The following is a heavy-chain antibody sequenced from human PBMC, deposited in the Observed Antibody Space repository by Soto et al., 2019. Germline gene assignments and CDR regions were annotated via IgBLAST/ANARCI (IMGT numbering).Heavy chain of an antibody. D-gene: IGHD1-7*01. CDR3: ARDVPQLAFWNYLVAAFDI. V-gene: IGHV1-18*01. CDR2: ISAYNGNT. Sequence: ASVKVSCKASGYTFTSYGISWVRRAPGQGLEWMGWISAYNGNTNYAQKLQGRVTMTTDTSTSTAYMELRSLRSDDTAVYYCARDVPQLAFWNYLVAAFDIWGQGTMVTVSS. CDR1: GYTFTSYG. J-gene: IGHJ3*02.